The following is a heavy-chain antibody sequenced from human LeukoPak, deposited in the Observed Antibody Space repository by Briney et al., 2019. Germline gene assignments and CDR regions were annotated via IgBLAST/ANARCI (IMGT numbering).Heavy chain of an antibody. CDR1: GFTFSSYW. Sequence: GGSLRLSCAASGFTFSSYWMSWVRQAQGKGLEWVANIKQDGSEKYYVDSVKVRFTILRDNAKNSIYLQMNGLRAEDTAVYYCARGRSYFEYWGQGRLVTVSS. CDR2: IKQDGSEK. J-gene: IGHJ4*02. CDR3: ARGRSYFEY. V-gene: IGHV3-7*03.